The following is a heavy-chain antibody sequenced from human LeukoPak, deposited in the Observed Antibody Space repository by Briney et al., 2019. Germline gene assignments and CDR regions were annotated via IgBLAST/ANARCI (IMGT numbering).Heavy chain of an antibody. J-gene: IGHJ4*02. V-gene: IGHV3-7*01. D-gene: IGHD3-10*01. CDR2: IKQDGSEK. CDR1: GFTFSSYW. CDR3: AREVLLWFGELSPIDY. Sequence: GGSLRLSCAASGFTFSSYWMSWVRQAPGKGLEWVANIKQDGSEKYYVDSVKGRFTISRDNAKNSLYLQMNSLRAEDTAVYYCAREVLLWFGELSPIDYWGQGTLVTVSS.